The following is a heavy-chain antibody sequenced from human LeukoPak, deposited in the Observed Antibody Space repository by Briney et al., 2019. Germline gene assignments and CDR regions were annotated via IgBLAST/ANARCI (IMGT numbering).Heavy chain of an antibody. CDR3: ASGSVDYDSSGYYLEAFDV. J-gene: IGHJ3*01. CDR2: IYYSGST. D-gene: IGHD3-22*01. Sequence: KPSETLSLTCTVSGGPISSSSYYWGWIRQPPGKGLEWIVSIYYSGSTYYNPSLKSRVTISVDTSKNQFSLKLSSVTAADTAVYYCASGSVDYDSSGYYLEAFDVWGQGTMVTVSS. V-gene: IGHV4-39*01. CDR1: GGPISSSSYY.